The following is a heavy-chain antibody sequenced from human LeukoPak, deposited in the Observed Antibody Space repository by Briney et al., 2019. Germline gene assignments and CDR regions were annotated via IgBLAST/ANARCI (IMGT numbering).Heavy chain of an antibody. CDR3: ARGVEGYDVSGFYYDY. Sequence: PSETLSLTSAVSGGSVNSGGFSWTWIRRPPGKGLEWIGYVYHTGNMYFNPSLEGRVTISLDTSKNQFSLELTSVTAADTAVYFCARGVEGYDVSGFYYDYWGQGTLVTVSS. J-gene: IGHJ4*02. D-gene: IGHD3-22*01. CDR2: VYHTGNM. V-gene: IGHV4-30-2*01. CDR1: GGSVNSGGFS.